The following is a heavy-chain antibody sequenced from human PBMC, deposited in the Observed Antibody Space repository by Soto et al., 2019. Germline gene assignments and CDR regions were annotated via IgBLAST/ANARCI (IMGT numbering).Heavy chain of an antibody. V-gene: IGHV3-23*01. J-gene: IGHJ4*02. Sequence: EVQLLESGGGLVQPGGPLRLSCAASGFTFSSYAMSWVRQAPGKGLEWVSAISGSGGSTYYADSVKGRFTISRDNSKNTLYLQMNSLRAEDTAVYYCAKFRHFDWLLGSWGQGTLVTVSS. CDR2: ISGSGGST. CDR3: AKFRHFDWLLGS. D-gene: IGHD3-9*01. CDR1: GFTFSSYA.